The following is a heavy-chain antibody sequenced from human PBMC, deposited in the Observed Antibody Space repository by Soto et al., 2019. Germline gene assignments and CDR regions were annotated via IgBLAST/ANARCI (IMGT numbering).Heavy chain of an antibody. J-gene: IGHJ6*02. CDR1: GFVFSTYS. D-gene: IGHD6-19*01. V-gene: IGHV3-48*02. CDR3: ANQKIRFSVAGTLYGLGV. Sequence: GQLVESGGNLVRPGGSLRRSCEASGFVFSTYSMNWVRQAPGKGLEWISYISSTSGTIYYADSVKGRFTISRDNAKNSLFLKMNGLRDDDTAVYYCANQKIRFSVAGTLYGLGVWGQGTTVTVSS. CDR2: ISSTSGTI.